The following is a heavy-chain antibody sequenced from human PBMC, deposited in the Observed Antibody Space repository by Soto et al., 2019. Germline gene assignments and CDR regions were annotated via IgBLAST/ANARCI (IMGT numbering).Heavy chain of an antibody. D-gene: IGHD3-10*01. CDR1: GGSFSGYY. CDR3: ARRSYGSGIDY. CDR2: INHSGST. V-gene: IGHV4-34*01. Sequence: SSETLSLTCAVYGGSFSGYYWSWIRQPPGKGLEWIGEINHSGSTNYNPSLKSRVTISVDTSKNQFSLKLSSVTAADTAVYYCARRSYGSGIDYWGQGTLVTVSS. J-gene: IGHJ4*02.